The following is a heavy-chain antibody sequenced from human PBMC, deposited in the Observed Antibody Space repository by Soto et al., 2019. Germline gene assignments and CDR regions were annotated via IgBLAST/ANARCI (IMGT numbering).Heavy chain of an antibody. CDR2: IYSGGST. D-gene: IGHD3-22*01. Sequence: GGSLRLSCAASGFTVSSNYMSWVRQAPGKGLEWVSVIYSGGSTYYADSVKGRFTISRDNSKNTLYLQMNSLRAEDTAVYYCATRGYSSGSSGSFVPCGQGPRLTVAS. CDR1: GFTVSSNY. CDR3: ATRGYSSGSSGSFVP. J-gene: IGHJ5*02. V-gene: IGHV3-66*01.